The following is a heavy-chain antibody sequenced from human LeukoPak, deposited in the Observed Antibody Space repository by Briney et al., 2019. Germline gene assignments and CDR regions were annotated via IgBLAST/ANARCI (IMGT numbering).Heavy chain of an antibody. J-gene: IGHJ4*02. D-gene: IGHD3-3*01. Sequence: GGSLRLSCVASGFTFGKYWVSWVRQAPGKGLEWVANIKLDGSEKNYVDSVKGRFTISRDNTKNSLYLQMNSLRVEDTAVFYCARDQYDTWSRRGNFDSWGQGTLVIVSS. CDR1: GFTFGKYW. V-gene: IGHV3-7*03. CDR3: ARDQYDTWSRRGNFDS. CDR2: IKLDGSEK.